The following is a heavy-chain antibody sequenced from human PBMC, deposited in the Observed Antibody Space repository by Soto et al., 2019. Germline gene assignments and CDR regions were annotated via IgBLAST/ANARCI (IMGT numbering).Heavy chain of an antibody. CDR1: GFSLSNAGLG. D-gene: IGHD6-13*01. Sequence: QVTVKESGPVLVKPTETFTLTCTVSGFSLSNAGLGVSWIRQPPGKALEWLAHIFSNDEKSYSTSLKSRLTISKGTSKSQVVLTMTNMDPVDTATYYCASTYSSSWYWFDPWGQGTLVTVSS. J-gene: IGHJ5*02. CDR3: ASTYSSSWYWFDP. CDR2: IFSNDEK. V-gene: IGHV2-26*04.